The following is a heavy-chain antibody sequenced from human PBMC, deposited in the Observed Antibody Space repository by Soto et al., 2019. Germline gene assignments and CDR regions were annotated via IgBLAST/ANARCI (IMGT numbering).Heavy chain of an antibody. D-gene: IGHD3-16*02. CDR2: VYHSGTT. Sequence: SETLSLTGTVSGVSISSGGCYWSWIRQHPGEGLEWIGHVYHSGTTYFNPSLKSRVSISLDTSKNQFSLKLFSVTAADTAVYYCASDVSKQIVSYYYYDMDVWGQGTTVTVSS. J-gene: IGHJ6*02. CDR3: ASDVSKQIVSYYYYDMDV. CDR1: GVSISSGGCY. V-gene: IGHV4-31*03.